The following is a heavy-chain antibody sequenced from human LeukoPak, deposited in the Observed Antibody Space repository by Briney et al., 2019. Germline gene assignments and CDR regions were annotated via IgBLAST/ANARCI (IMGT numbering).Heavy chain of an antibody. CDR1: GFIFDDHV. Sequence: GGSLRLSCAASGFIFDDHVMSWVRQAPGKGLEWVSGITWNSAAKGYADSVKGRFTISRDNAKNSLYLQMNSLRAEDTALYYCARVRVEGLVPSSYFDSRGQGTLVTVSS. D-gene: IGHD3-10*01. CDR2: ITWNSAAK. CDR3: ARVRVEGLVPSSYFDS. J-gene: IGHJ4*02. V-gene: IGHV3-20*04.